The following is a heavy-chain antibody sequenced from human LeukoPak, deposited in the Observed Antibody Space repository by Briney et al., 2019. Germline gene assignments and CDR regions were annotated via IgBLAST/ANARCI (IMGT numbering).Heavy chain of an antibody. CDR1: GGSISSSSYY. D-gene: IGHD2-15*01. CDR3: ARVRVVSGGAYYFDY. V-gene: IGHV4-39*07. Sequence: PSETLSLTCTVSGGSISSSSYYWGWIRQPPGKGLEWIGEINHSGSTNYNPSLKSRVTISVDTSKNQFSLKLSSVTAADTAVYYCARVRVVSGGAYYFDYWGQGTLVTVSS. J-gene: IGHJ4*02. CDR2: INHSGST.